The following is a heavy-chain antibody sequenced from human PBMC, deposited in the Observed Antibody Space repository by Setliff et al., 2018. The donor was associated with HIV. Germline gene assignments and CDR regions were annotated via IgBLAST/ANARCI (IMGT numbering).Heavy chain of an antibody. CDR2: INAGLDNT. V-gene: IGHV1-3*01. J-gene: IGHJ6*02. D-gene: IGHD1-20*01. CDR3: ARDQRAYNWNDAVFYYYGLDV. CDR1: GYSFTSYI. Sequence: ASVKVSCKASGYSFTSYIMHWVRQAPGQRLEWMGWINAGLDNTKYSEKFQGRVTITADESTSTAYMELSSLRSEDTAVYYCARDQRAYNWNDAVFYYYGLDVWGQGTTVTVSS.